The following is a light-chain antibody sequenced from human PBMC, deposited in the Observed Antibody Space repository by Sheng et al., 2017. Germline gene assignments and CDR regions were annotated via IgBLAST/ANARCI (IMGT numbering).Light chain of an antibody. V-gene: IGLV1-47*01. CDR3: AAWDDSLSGQGV. J-gene: IGLJ3*02. Sequence: QSVLTQPPSASGTPGQRVTISCSGSSSNIGSNYVDWYQQFPGTAPKLLIYRDNQRPSGVPDRFSGSKSGTSASLAISGLRSEDEADYYCAAWDDSLSGQGVFGGGTKLTVL. CDR1: SSNIGSNY. CDR2: RDN.